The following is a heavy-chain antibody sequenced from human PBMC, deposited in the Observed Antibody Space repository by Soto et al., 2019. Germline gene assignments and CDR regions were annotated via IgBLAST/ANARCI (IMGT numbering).Heavy chain of an antibody. V-gene: IGHV4-31*03. CDR3: ASGNAWEALLAY. CDR2: INFSGST. D-gene: IGHD1-26*01. J-gene: IGHJ4*02. Sequence: QVQLQESGPGLVKPSQTLSLTCTVSGASANSGGYYWSWIRQLPGKGPEWIGYINFSGSTYYNPPLESRITISLDTSQNQFSLKLSSVTAADTAVYYCASGNAWEALLAYWGQGTLVTVSS. CDR1: GASANSGGYY.